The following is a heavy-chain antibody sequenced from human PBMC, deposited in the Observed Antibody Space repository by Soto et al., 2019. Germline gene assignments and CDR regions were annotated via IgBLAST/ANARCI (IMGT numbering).Heavy chain of an antibody. V-gene: IGHV1-2*04. J-gene: IGHJ5*02. CDR2: INPNSGGT. CDR1: GYTFTGYY. Sequence: ASVKVSCKASGYTFTGYYMHWVRQAPGQGLEWMGWINPNSGGTNYAQKFQGWVTMTRDTSISTAYMELSSLRSEDTAVYYCATNYYDSSGPIWFDPWGQGTLVTVSS. CDR3: ATNYYDSSGPIWFDP. D-gene: IGHD3-22*01.